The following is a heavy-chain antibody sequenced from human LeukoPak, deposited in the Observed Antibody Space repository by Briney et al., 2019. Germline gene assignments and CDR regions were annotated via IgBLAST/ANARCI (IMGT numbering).Heavy chain of an antibody. CDR2: IYTSGST. J-gene: IGHJ4*02. CDR3: ARDSSSGWRHFDY. D-gene: IGHD6-19*01. Sequence: NPSETLSLTCTVSGGSITSDYWSWIRQPAGKGLEWIGRIYTSGSTNYNPSLKSRVTMSVDTSKNQFSLKLSSVTAADTAVYYCARDSSSGWRHFDYWGQGTLVTVSS. V-gene: IGHV4-4*07. CDR1: GGSITSDY.